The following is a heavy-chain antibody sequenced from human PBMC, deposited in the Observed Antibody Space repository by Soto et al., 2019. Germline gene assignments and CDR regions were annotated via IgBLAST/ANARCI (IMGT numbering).Heavy chain of an antibody. CDR1: GFSLTTDRVG. CDR2: IYWDDSK. Sequence: ITLKESGPTLVKPTQTLTLTCTFSGFSLTTDRVGVGWIRQPPGEALEWLAVIYWDDSKTYRPSLESRLTITKDTSKNQAALTMTNMDSMDTATYYCEHAYGGRSLYWGQGTLVTVS. D-gene: IGHD1-26*01. CDR3: EHAYGGRSLY. V-gene: IGHV2-5*02. J-gene: IGHJ4*02.